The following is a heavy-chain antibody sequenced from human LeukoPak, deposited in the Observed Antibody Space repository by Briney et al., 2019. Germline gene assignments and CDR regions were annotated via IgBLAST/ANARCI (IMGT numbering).Heavy chain of an antibody. CDR2: MYYSGST. D-gene: IGHD1-26*01. J-gene: IGHJ4*02. CDR1: GGSVSSGDYY. Sequence: SQTLSLTCSVSGGSVSSGDYYWSWIHQPPGKGLEWIGYMYYSGSTYYSPSPKSRVTISVDTSKNQFSLKLSSVTAADTAVYYCVRRMVGAIRPFDYWGQGTLVTVSS. CDR3: VRRMVGAIRPFDY. V-gene: IGHV4-30-4*01.